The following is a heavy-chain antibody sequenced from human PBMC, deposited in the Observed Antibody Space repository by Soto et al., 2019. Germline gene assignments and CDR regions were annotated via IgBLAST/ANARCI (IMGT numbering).Heavy chain of an antibody. CDR3: ASCGSRWFGANWFDP. CDR1: GFTFSDYY. J-gene: IGHJ5*02. CDR2: ISSSSSYT. Sequence: ESGGGLVKPGGSLRLSCAASGFTFSDYYMSWIRQAPGKGLEWVSYISSSSSYTNYADSVKGRFTISRDNAKNSLYLQMNSLRVEDTALYYCASCGSRWFGANWFDPWGQGTLVTVSS. D-gene: IGHD3-10*01. V-gene: IGHV3-11*03.